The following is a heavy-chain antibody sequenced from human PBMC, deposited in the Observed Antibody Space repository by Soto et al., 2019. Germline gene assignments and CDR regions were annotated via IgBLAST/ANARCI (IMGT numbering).Heavy chain of an antibody. D-gene: IGHD3-22*01. Sequence: SVKVSCKASGGTFSSYAISWERQAPGQGLEWMGGIIPIFGTANYAQKFQGRVTITADKSTSTAYMELSSLRSEDTAVYYCARGGHYDSRRLVCGQGTTVTGSS. CDR3: ARGGHYDSRRLV. CDR2: IIPIFGTA. CDR1: GGTFSSYA. J-gene: IGHJ6*02. V-gene: IGHV1-69*06.